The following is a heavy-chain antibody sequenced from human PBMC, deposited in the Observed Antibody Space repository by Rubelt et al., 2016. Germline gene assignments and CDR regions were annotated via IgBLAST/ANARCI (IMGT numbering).Heavy chain of an antibody. D-gene: IGHD1-1*01. CDR3: AGLPRPTGNSYFDF. Sequence: QVQLQQWGAGLLRSSETLSLTCVVYGGSFSGYYWSWIRQPPGKGLEWIGEINHSGSTNYNPSLKSRGTISVDTSKNRFSLGLSSVTAADTALYYCAGLPRPTGNSYFDFWGQGTLVTVSS. V-gene: IGHV4-34*01. J-gene: IGHJ4*02. CDR1: GGSFSGYY. CDR2: INHSGST.